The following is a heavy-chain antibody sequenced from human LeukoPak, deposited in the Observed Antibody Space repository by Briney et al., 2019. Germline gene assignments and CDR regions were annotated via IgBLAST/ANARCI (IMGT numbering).Heavy chain of an antibody. V-gene: IGHV1-18*01. CDR3: ARDFYYDSSGYYSLVGFDP. CDR1: GYTFTSYG. Sequence: GASVKASCKASGYTFTSYGISWVRQAPGQGLEWMGWISAYNGNTNYAQKLQGRVTMTTDTSTSTAYMELRSLRSDDTAVYYCARDFYYDSSGYYSLVGFDPWGQGTLVTVSS. CDR2: ISAYNGNT. D-gene: IGHD3-22*01. J-gene: IGHJ5*02.